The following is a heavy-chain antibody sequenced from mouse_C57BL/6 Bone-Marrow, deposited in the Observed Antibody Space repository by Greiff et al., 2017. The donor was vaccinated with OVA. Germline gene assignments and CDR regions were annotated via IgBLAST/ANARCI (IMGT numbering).Heavy chain of an antibody. CDR1: GYTFTSYW. CDR3: ARLYDGDYNFDY. V-gene: IGHV1-59*01. CDR2: IDPSDSYT. D-gene: IGHD2-3*01. J-gene: IGHJ2*01. Sequence: QVQLQQPGAELVRPGTSVKLSCKASGYTFTSYWMHWVKQRPGQGLEWIGVIDPSDSYTNYNQKFKGKATLTVDTSSSTAYMQLSSLTSEDSAVYDCARLYDGDYNFDYWGQGTTLTVSS.